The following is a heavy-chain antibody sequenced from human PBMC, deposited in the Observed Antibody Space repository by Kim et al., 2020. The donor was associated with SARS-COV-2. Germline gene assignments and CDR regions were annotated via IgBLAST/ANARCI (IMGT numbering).Heavy chain of an antibody. D-gene: IGHD3-10*01. CDR3: ATLSLGSVNFEY. J-gene: IGHJ4*02. Sequence: YYADSVQGRFTISRDNSKNTLYLQMNSLRAEDTAVYHCATLSLGSVNFEYWGQGTLVTVSS. V-gene: IGHV3-30*01.